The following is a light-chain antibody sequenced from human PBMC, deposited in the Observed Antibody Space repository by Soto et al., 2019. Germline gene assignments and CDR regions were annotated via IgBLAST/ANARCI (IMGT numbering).Light chain of an antibody. J-gene: IGKJ4*02. CDR1: QGISSS. V-gene: IGKV1-9*01. CDR2: AAS. Sequence: DIQLTQSPSFLSASVGDRVTITCRASQGISSSLAWYQQKPGKAPNLLIYAASTLQTGVPTRFSGSGSGPEVTLTFSSLQPEDFASYYCEQVNSYPLAFGGGTKVEIK. CDR3: EQVNSYPLA.